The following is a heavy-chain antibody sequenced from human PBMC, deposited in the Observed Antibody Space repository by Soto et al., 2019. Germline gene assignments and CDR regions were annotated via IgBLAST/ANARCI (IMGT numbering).Heavy chain of an antibody. D-gene: IGHD2-15*01. CDR3: AGGGIGYCSGGTCFYTSFDI. V-gene: IGHV3-7*01. Sequence: GGSLRLSCAASGFTFSTSWMSWVRQAPGKGLEWLANIKEDGSEKYYVESLKGRFTISRDNAKNSLYVQMNSLRVEDTAVYYCAGGGIGYCSGGTCFYTSFDIWGQGTTVTVSS. CDR1: GFTFSTSW. CDR2: IKEDGSEK. J-gene: IGHJ3*02.